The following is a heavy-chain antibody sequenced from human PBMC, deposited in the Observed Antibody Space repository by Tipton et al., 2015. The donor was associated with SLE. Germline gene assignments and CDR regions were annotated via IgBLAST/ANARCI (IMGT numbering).Heavy chain of an antibody. Sequence: TLSLTCTVSGGSINSYYWSWIRQPPGKGLEWIGYIYYSGSTNYNPSLKSRVTISVDTSKNQFSLKLSSVTAADTAVYYCARQAPTGRWFDPWGQGTLVTVSS. CDR2: IYYSGST. CDR3: ARQAPTGRWFDP. D-gene: IGHD3-10*01. J-gene: IGHJ5*02. CDR1: GGSINSYY. V-gene: IGHV4-59*01.